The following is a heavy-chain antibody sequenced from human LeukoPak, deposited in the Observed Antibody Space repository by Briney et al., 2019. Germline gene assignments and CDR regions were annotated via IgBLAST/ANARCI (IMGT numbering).Heavy chain of an antibody. V-gene: IGHV1-18*01. CDR2: ISAYNGNT. D-gene: IGHD3-10*01. CDR1: GYTFTSYG. J-gene: IGHJ4*02. CDR3: ARNYYGSGSYYYFDY. Sequence: ASVKVSCKASGYTFTSYGISWVRQAPGQGLESMGWISAYNGNTNYAQKLQGRVTMTTDTSTSTAYMELRSLRSDDTAVYYCARNYYGSGSYYYFDYWGQGTLVTVSS.